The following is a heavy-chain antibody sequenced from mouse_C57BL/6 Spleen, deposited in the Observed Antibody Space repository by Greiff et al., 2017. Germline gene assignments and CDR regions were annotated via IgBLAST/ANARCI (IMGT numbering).Heavy chain of an antibody. D-gene: IGHD2-4*01. CDR3: ARSPYDYDDGYYAMDY. Sequence: EVQLQQSGPELVKPGASVKMSCKASGYTFTDYNMHWVKQSHGKSLEWIGYINPNNGGTSYNQKFKGKATLTVNKSSSTAYMELRSLTSEDSAVYYCARSPYDYDDGYYAMDYWGQGTSVTVSS. J-gene: IGHJ4*01. CDR2: INPNNGGT. CDR1: GYTFTDYN. V-gene: IGHV1-22*01.